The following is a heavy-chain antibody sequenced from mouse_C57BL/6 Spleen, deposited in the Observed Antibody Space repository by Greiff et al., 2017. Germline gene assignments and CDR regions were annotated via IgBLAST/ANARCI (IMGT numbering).Heavy chain of an antibody. CDR1: GFSLTSYG. D-gene: IGHD6-1*01. J-gene: IGHJ3*01. V-gene: IGHV2-2*01. CDR3: ARNPLWAY. CDR2: IWSGGST. Sequence: VQLVESGPGLVQPSQSLSITCTVSGFSLTSYGVHWVRQSPGKGLEWLGVIWSGGSTDYNAAFISRLSISKDNSKSQVFFKMNSLQADATAIYYWARNPLWAYWGQGTLVTVSA.